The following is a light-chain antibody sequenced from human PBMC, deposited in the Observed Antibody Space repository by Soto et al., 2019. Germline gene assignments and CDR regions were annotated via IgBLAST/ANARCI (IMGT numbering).Light chain of an antibody. CDR3: QSYDNNRSENVL. CDR2: DNI. J-gene: IGLJ2*01. CDR1: SSNIGAGYD. Sequence: QSVLTQPPSVSGAPGQRVTISCTGSSSNIGAGYDVQWYQQLPGTAPKLLIYDNINRPSGVPDRFSGSKSGTSASLAITGLQAEDEAHYYCQSYDNNRSENVLFGGGTKLTVL. V-gene: IGLV1-40*01.